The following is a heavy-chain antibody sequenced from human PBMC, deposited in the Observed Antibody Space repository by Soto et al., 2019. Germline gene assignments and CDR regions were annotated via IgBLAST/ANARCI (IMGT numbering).Heavy chain of an antibody. CDR3: ARGALGDYVWGSRD. CDR2: IIPIFGTA. V-gene: IGHV1-69*01. Sequence: QVQLVQSGAEVKKPGSSVKVSCKSSAGTFSSYAISWVRQSPGQGLEWMGGIIPIFGTANYAQKFQGRVTITADESTSTAYMELSSLRSEDTAVYYCARGALGDYVWGSRDWGQGTLVTVSS. CDR1: AGTFSSYA. D-gene: IGHD3-16*01. J-gene: IGHJ4*02.